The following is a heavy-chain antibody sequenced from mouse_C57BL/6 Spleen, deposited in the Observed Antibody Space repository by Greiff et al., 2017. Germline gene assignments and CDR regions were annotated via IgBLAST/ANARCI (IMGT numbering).Heavy chain of an antibody. Sequence: QVQLQQPGAELVRPGSSVKLSCKASGYTFTSYWMDWVKQRPGQGLEWIGNIYPSDSETHYNQKFKDKATLTVDKSSSTAYMQLSSLTSEDSAVYYCARSGATVVDYWGQGTTLTVSS. CDR3: ARSGATVVDY. D-gene: IGHD1-1*01. CDR1: GYTFTSYW. J-gene: IGHJ2*01. V-gene: IGHV1-61*01. CDR2: IYPSDSET.